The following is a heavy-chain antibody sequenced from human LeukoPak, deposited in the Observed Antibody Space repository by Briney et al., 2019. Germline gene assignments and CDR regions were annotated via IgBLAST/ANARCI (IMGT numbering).Heavy chain of an antibody. V-gene: IGHV3-23*01. Sequence: GGSLRLSCAASGFSFITHAMSWVRQAPGKGLEWVSAISGGGGKTYYTDSVKGRFTISRDNSKNMLYLQMNSLRAEDTAVYYCASNYCGSGSYYNPRGYWGQGTLVTVSS. CDR1: GFSFITHA. D-gene: IGHD3-10*01. CDR2: ISGGGGKT. J-gene: IGHJ4*02. CDR3: ASNYCGSGSYYNPRGY.